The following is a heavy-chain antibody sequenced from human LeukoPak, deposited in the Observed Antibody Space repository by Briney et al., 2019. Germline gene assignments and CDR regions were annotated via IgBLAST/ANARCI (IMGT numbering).Heavy chain of an antibody. CDR3: ARVAVVISPSDAFDI. CDR1: GYTFTGYY. J-gene: IGHJ3*02. V-gene: IGHV1-2*02. CDR2: INPNSGAT. Sequence: ASVKVSCKASGYTFTGYYMYWVRQAPGQGLEWMGWINPNSGATNYAQTFQGRVTMTRDTSISTAYMELSRLRSDDTAVYYCARVAVVISPSDAFDIWGQGTMVTVSS. D-gene: IGHD3-22*01.